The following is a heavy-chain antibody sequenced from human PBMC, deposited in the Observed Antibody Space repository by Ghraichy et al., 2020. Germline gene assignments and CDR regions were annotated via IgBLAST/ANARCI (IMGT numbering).Heavy chain of an antibody. J-gene: IGHJ5*02. D-gene: IGHD2-2*01. CDR2: IKQDGSEK. Sequence: GGSLRLSCAASGFTFSSYWMSWVRQAPGKGLEWVANIKQDGSEKYYVDSVKGRFTISRDNAKNSLYLQMNSLRAEDTAVYYCARDTDIVVVPAASWFDPWGQGTLVTVSS. V-gene: IGHV3-7*01. CDR1: GFTFSSYW. CDR3: ARDTDIVVVPAASWFDP.